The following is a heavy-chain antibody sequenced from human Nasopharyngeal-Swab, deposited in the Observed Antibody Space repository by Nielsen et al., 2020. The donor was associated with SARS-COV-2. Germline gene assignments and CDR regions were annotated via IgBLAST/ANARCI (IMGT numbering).Heavy chain of an antibody. J-gene: IGHJ5*02. Sequence: ASVKVSCKASGYTFTSYDINWVRQATGQGLEWRGWMNPNSGNTGYAQKFQGRVTMTRNTSISTAYMELSSLRSEDTAVYYCARGNRATMIVVVISLVRFWFDPWGQGTLVTVSS. CDR1: GYTFTSYD. D-gene: IGHD3-22*01. V-gene: IGHV1-8*01. CDR3: ARGNRATMIVVVISLVRFWFDP. CDR2: MNPNSGNT.